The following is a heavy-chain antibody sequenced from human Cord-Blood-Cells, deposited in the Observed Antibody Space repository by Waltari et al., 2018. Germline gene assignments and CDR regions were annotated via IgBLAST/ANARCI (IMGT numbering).Heavy chain of an antibody. V-gene: IGHV4-34*01. CDR1: GGSFSGYY. Sequence: QVQLQQWGAGLLKPSETLSLTCAVYGGSFSGYYWSWTRQPPGKGLEWIGEINHSGSTNYNPSLKSRVTISVDTSKNQFSLKLSSVTAADTAVYYCARSQLGYCSGGSCQYFQHWGQGTLVTVSS. J-gene: IGHJ1*01. CDR2: INHSGST. D-gene: IGHD2-15*01. CDR3: ARSQLGYCSGGSCQYFQH.